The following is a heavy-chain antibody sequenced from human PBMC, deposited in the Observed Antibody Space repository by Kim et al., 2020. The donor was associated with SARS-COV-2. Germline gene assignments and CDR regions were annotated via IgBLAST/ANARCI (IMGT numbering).Heavy chain of an antibody. Sequence: GGSLRLSCAASEFTFNTYTMSWVRQAPGKGLEWVSGISNSGGSTVYADSVRGRFTISRDNSKNTLYLQMDSLRVDDTAIYYCAKVTSGSSGWFEYFQQWGQGTLVTVSS. CDR1: EFTFNTYT. V-gene: IGHV3-23*01. CDR3: AKVTSGSSGWFEYFQQ. J-gene: IGHJ1*01. CDR2: ISNSGGST. D-gene: IGHD6-19*01.